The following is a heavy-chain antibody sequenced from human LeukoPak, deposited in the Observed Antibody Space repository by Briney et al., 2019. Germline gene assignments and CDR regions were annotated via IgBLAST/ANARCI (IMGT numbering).Heavy chain of an antibody. J-gene: IGHJ4*02. CDR1: GGSFSAYY. D-gene: IGHD3-16*01. V-gene: IGHV4-34*01. CDR2: INHSGST. Sequence: PSETLSLTCAVYGGSFSAYYWNWIRQPPGKGLEWIGEINHSGSTNYNPSLKSRVTISVDTSKNQFSLKLSSVTAADTAVYYCARGQIRGLGGNLGDWGQGTLVTVSS. CDR3: ARGQIRGLGGNLGD.